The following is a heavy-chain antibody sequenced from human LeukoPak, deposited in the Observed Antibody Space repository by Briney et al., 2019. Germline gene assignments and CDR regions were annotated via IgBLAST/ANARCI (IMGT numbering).Heavy chain of an antibody. CDR2: INPSGGST. CDR1: GYTFTNYY. D-gene: IGHD5-18*01. CDR3: AREDTAMVD. J-gene: IGHJ4*02. Sequence: ASVKVSCKASGYTFTNYYIHWVRQAPGQGLECMGIINPSGGSTSYAQKFQGRVTMTRDMSTSTVYMELSSLRSEDTAVYYCAREDTAMVDWGQGTLVTVSS. V-gene: IGHV1-46*01.